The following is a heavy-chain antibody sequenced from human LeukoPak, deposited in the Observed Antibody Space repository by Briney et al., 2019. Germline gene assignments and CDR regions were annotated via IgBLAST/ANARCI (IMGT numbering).Heavy chain of an antibody. Sequence: GGSLRLSCVASGFTFSSYAMSWVGQAPGKGVEGVSGISGRGDFTYYADSVRGRFTSSRDNSKNTLYLQMNSLRAEDTALYYCAKGSPYYYGSGKDNWFDPWGQGTLVTVSS. CDR2: ISGRGDFT. CDR3: AKGSPYYYGSGKDNWFDP. CDR1: GFTFSSYA. J-gene: IGHJ5*02. D-gene: IGHD3-10*01. V-gene: IGHV3-23*01.